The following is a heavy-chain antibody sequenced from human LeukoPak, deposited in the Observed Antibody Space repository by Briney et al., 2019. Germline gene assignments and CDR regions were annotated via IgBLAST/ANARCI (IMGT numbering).Heavy chain of an antibody. Sequence: SETLSLTCTVSGGSISSGRYYWSWIRQPAGRGLEWIGRIYTSGSTNYNLSLKSRVTISVDTSKNQFSLKLSSVTAADTAVYYCAKTLWFGESLYFQHWGQGTLVTVSS. CDR2: IYTSGST. CDR1: GGSISSGRYY. D-gene: IGHD3-10*01. V-gene: IGHV4-61*02. J-gene: IGHJ1*01. CDR3: AKTLWFGESLYFQH.